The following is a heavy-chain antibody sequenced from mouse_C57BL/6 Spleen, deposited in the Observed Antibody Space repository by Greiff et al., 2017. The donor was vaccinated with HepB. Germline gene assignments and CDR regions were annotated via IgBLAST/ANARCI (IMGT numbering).Heavy chain of an antibody. CDR3: ARGSIYYYGSSAMDY. CDR2: INYDGSST. Sequence: EVMLVESEGGLVQPGSSMKLSCTASGFTFSDYYMAWVRQVPEKGLEWVANINYDGSSTYYLDSLKSRFIISRDNAKNILYLQMSSLKSEDTATYYCARGSIYYYGSSAMDYWGQGTSVTVSS. CDR1: GFTFSDYY. J-gene: IGHJ4*01. D-gene: IGHD1-1*01. V-gene: IGHV5-16*01.